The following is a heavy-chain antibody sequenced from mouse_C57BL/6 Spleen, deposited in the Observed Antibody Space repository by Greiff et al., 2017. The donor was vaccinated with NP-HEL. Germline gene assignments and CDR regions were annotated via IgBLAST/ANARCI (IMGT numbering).Heavy chain of an antibody. CDR1: GYTFTDYN. CDR2: INPNNGGT. J-gene: IGHJ3*01. V-gene: IGHV1-18*01. CDR3: ARRVYDYALAY. D-gene: IGHD2-4*01. Sequence: EVQLQQSGPELVKPGASVKIPCKASGYTFTDYNMDWVKQSHGKSLEWIGDINPNNGGTIYNQKFKGKATLTVDKSSSTAYMELRSLTSEDTAVYYCARRVYDYALAYWGQGTLVTVSA.